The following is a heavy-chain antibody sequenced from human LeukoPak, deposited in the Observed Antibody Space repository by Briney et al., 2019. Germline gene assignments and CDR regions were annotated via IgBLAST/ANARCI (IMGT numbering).Heavy chain of an antibody. D-gene: IGHD3-22*01. V-gene: IGHV1-69*05. Sequence: KLSCTVSGGTSTSYATGWGRDTPGQGLEWMGGIITIFGTANYAQKFQGRVTITTDESTSTAYMELSSLRSEDTAVYYCARGPRVHYFDSSGYYYFDYWGQGTLVTVSS. CDR3: ARGPRVHYFDSSGYYYFDY. J-gene: IGHJ4*02. CDR2: IITIFGTA. CDR1: GGTSTSYA.